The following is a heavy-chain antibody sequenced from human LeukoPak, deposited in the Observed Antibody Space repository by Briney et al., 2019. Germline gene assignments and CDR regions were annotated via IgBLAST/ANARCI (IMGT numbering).Heavy chain of an antibody. CDR1: GGTFSSYA. J-gene: IGHJ6*03. CDR2: IIPIFGTA. D-gene: IGHD2-2*01. V-gene: IGHV1-69*05. Sequence: SVKVSCKASGGTFSSYAISWVRQAPGQGLEWMGGIIPIFGTANYAQKLQGRVTITTDESTSTAYMELSSLRSEDTAVYYCARHQGLYCSSTSCYAPYYYYMDVWGKGTTVTVSS. CDR3: ARHQGLYCSSTSCYAPYYYYMDV.